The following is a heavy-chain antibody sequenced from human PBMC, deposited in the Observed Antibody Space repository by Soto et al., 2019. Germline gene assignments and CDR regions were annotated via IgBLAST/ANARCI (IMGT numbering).Heavy chain of an antibody. CDR3: AKGASITVFAFNDY. D-gene: IGHD3-10*02. V-gene: IGHV3-9*01. J-gene: IGHJ4*02. CDR2: ISWNSGNL. CDR1: GFTFDDYA. Sequence: EVQLVESGGGLVQPGRSLRLSCAASGFTFDDYAMHWVRQGPGKGLEWVSSISWNSGNLGYADSVKGRFTISRDNAKNSLYLQMNSLRGEDTALYYCAKGASITVFAFNDYWGQGTLVTVSS.